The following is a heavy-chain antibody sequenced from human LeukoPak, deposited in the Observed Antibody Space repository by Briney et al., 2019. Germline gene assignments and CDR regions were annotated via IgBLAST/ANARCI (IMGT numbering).Heavy chain of an antibody. CDR1: GGSISSYY. J-gene: IGHJ5*02. CDR2: IYYSGST. CDR3: ARASPSYGYYDFWSGYSPWFDP. D-gene: IGHD3-3*01. Sequence: PSETLSFTCTVSGGSISSYYWSGIRQPPGKGLEWIGYIYYSGSTNYNPSLKSRVTISVDTSKNQFSLKLSSVTAADTAVYYCARASPSYGYYDFWSGYSPWFDPWGQGTLVTVSS. V-gene: IGHV4-59*01.